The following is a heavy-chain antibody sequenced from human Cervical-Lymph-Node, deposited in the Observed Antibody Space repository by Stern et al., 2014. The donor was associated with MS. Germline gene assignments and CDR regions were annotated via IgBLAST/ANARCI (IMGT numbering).Heavy chain of an antibody. J-gene: IGHJ4*02. Sequence: QVQLVQSGAEVTKPGSSVRVSCKASGDISSTRAITWVRQAPGQGLEWMGRIIPFFGSTIYAQKFQGRVRITADRSTSTAYMELRSLKSDDTAVYYCARGPQLPQHYFFDSWGQGTLVTVSS. CDR2: IIPFFGST. V-gene: IGHV1-69*01. CDR3: ARGPQLPQHYFFDS. D-gene: IGHD4-23*01. CDR1: GDISSTRA.